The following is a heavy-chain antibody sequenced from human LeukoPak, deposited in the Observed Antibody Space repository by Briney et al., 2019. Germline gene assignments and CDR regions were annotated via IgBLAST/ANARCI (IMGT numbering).Heavy chain of an antibody. J-gene: IGHJ6*03. Sequence: PSETLSLTCAVYGGSFSGYYWSWIRQPPGKGLEWIGEINHSGSTNYNPSLKSRVTISVDTSKNQFSLKLSSVTAADTAVYYCARRWGPYSSGHPGGGLYYYYYMGVWGKGTTVTVSS. CDR2: INHSGST. CDR1: GGSFSGYY. V-gene: IGHV4-34*01. CDR3: ARRWGPYSSGHPGGGLYYYYYMGV. D-gene: IGHD6-19*01.